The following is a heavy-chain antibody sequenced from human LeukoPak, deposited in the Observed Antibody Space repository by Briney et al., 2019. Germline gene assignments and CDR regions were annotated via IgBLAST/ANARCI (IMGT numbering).Heavy chain of an antibody. CDR2: ISYDGSNK. CDR1: GFTFSSYA. Sequence: PGGSLRLSCAASGFTFSSYAMHWVRQAPGKGLEWVAVISYDGSNKYYADSVKGRFTISRDNSKNTLYLQMNSLRAEDTAVYYCARGSYPILFYSSPAVYWGQGTLVTVSS. CDR3: ARGSYPILFYSSPAVY. J-gene: IGHJ4*02. V-gene: IGHV3-30-3*01. D-gene: IGHD6-13*01.